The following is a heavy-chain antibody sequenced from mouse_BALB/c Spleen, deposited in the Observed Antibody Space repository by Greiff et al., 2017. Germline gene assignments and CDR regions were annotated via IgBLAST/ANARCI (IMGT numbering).Heavy chain of an antibody. CDR1: GFTFSSYT. CDR3: ARSGYDWDYYAMDY. Sequence: EVKLMESGGGLVQPGGSLKLSCAASGFTFSSYTMSWVRQTPEKRLEWVAYISNGGGSTYYPDTVKGRFTISRDNAKNTLYLQMSSLKSEDTAMYYCARSGYDWDYYAMDYWGQGTSVTVSS. D-gene: IGHD2-14*01. V-gene: IGHV5-12-2*01. CDR2: ISNGGGST. J-gene: IGHJ4*01.